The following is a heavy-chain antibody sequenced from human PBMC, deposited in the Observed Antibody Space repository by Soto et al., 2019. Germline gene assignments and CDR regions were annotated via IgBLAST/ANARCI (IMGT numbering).Heavy chain of an antibody. CDR3: AREAYYDFWSGYSTHYYGMDV. Sequence: GGSLRLSCAASGFTFSSYAMHWVRQAPGKGLEWVAVISYDGSNEYYADSVKGRFTISRDNSKNTLYLQMNSLRDEDTAVYYCAREAYYDFWSGYSTHYYGMDVWGQGTTVTVSS. D-gene: IGHD3-3*01. CDR2: ISYDGSNE. V-gene: IGHV3-30-3*01. CDR1: GFTFSSYA. J-gene: IGHJ6*02.